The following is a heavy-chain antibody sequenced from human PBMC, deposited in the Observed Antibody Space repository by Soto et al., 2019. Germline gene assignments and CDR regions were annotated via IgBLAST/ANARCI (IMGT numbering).Heavy chain of an antibody. V-gene: IGHV4-61*01. CDR2: IYYSGST. D-gene: IGHD4-17*01. CDR1: GDSVSSGSFY. Sequence: QVQLQESGPGLVKPSETLSLICTVSGDSVSSGSFYWNWIRQPPGKGLEWIGYIYYSGSTKYNPSLRSRVTISVDTSKIQFSLRLSSVTAADTAVYYCARGFLYGGNRHWGQGTLVTVSS. CDR3: ARGFLYGGNRH. J-gene: IGHJ4*02.